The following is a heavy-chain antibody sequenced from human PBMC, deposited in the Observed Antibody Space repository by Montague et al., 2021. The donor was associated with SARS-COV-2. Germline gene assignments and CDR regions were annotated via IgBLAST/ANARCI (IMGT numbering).Heavy chain of an antibody. CDR3: ARGYQLRFLKWSSRQSTFDY. CDR2: MNHSGST. CDR1: GGSLSGYY. D-gene: IGHD3-3*01. J-gene: IGHJ4*02. Sequence: SETLSLTCAVYGGSLSGYYWSWIRQPPGKGLEWIGEMNHSGSTNYNPSLKSRVTISVDTSKNQFSLKLSSVTAADTAVYYCARGYQLRFLKWSSRQSTFDYWGQGTLGTVSS. V-gene: IGHV4-34*01.